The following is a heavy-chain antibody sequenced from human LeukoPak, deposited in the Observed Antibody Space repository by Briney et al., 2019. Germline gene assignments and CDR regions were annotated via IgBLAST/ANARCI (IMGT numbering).Heavy chain of an antibody. CDR3: ARVAVSGPTGWFDS. Sequence: PGGSLRLSCAASGFTFDDYAMHWVRQAPGKGLEWVSGISWNSGSMDYADSVKGRFTISRDNVDNVVYLQMNSLGAEDTAVYYCARVAVSGPTGWFDSWGQGTLVIVSS. D-gene: IGHD2-8*02. V-gene: IGHV3-9*01. CDR1: GFTFDDYA. J-gene: IGHJ5*01. CDR2: ISWNSGSM.